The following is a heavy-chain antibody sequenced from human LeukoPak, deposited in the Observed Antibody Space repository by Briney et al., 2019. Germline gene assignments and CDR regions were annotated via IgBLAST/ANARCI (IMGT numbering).Heavy chain of an antibody. Sequence: GGSLRLSCVASGFTFSSSWMSWVRQGPGKGLEWVASINQDEIHYVDAVRGRFTISRDNAKNSLYLQMNSLRAEDTALYYCAREGEYPGIAAAGTIFDYWGQGTLVTVSS. CDR2: INQDEI. D-gene: IGHD6-13*01. J-gene: IGHJ4*02. CDR3: AREGEYPGIAAAGTIFDY. CDR1: GFTFSSSW. V-gene: IGHV3-7*03.